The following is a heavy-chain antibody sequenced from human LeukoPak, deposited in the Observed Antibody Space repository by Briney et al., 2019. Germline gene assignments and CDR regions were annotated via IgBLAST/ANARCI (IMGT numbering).Heavy chain of an antibody. CDR1: GFTFSSYS. CDR2: ISSSSSTI. CDR3: ARDKGIAVAGRGFDY. Sequence: GGSLRLSCAASGFTFSSYSMNWVRQAPGKGLEWVSYISSSSSTIYYADSVKGRFTISRDNAKNSLYLQMNSLRAEDTAVYYCARDKGIAVAGRGFDYWGQGTLVTVSS. J-gene: IGHJ4*02. D-gene: IGHD6-19*01. V-gene: IGHV3-48*01.